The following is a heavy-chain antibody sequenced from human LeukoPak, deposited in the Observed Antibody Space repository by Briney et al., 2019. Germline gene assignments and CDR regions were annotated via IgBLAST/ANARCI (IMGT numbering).Heavy chain of an antibody. CDR2: IKQDGSEK. Sequence: GGSLRLSCAASRFTFGSSWMSWVRQAPGKGLEWVANIKQDGSEKYYVDSVKGRFTISRDNAKNSLYLQMDSLRAEDTAVYYCARPDYYRGAGSYGGDYWGQGTLVTVSS. V-gene: IGHV3-7*01. D-gene: IGHD3-10*01. CDR3: ARPDYYRGAGSYGGDY. J-gene: IGHJ4*02. CDR1: RFTFGSSW.